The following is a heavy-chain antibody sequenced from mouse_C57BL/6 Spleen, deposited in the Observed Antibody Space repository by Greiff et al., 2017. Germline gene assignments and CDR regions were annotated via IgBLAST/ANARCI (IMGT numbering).Heavy chain of an antibody. CDR2: IWSDGST. Sequence: QVQLKESGPGLVAPSQSLSITCTVSGFSLTSYGVHWVRQPPGKGLEWLVVIWSDGSTTYNSALKSRLSISKDNSKSQVFLKMNSLQTDDTAMYYCARHGVYGSSYNYAMDYWGQGTSVTVSS. D-gene: IGHD1-1*01. CDR3: ARHGVYGSSYNYAMDY. V-gene: IGHV2-6-1*01. J-gene: IGHJ4*01. CDR1: GFSLTSYG.